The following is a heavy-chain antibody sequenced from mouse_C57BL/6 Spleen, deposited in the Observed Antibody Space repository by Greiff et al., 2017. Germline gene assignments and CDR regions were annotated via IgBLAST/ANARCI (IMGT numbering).Heavy chain of an antibody. Sequence: DVQLVESGEGLVKPGGSLKLSCAASGFTFSSYAMSWVRQTPEKRLEWVAYISSGGDYIYYADTVKGRFTISRDNARNALYLQMSSLKSEDTAMYYCTRDDGSPYAMDYWGQGTSVTVSS. CDR2: ISSGGDYI. CDR1: GFTFSSYA. J-gene: IGHJ4*01. CDR3: TRDDGSPYAMDY. V-gene: IGHV5-9-1*02. D-gene: IGHD1-1*01.